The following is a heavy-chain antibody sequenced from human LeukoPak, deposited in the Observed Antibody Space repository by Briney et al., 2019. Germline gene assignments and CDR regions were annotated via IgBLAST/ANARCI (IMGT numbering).Heavy chain of an antibody. CDR3: ANYGYRGFFDY. Sequence: SETLSLTCTVSGGSISNNNYYWDWIRQPPGKEQEWIGSIYYSGNTYYNPSLKSRVTISVDTSKNQFSLTLTSVTAADTAVYYCANYGYRGFFDYWGQGTLVTVSS. J-gene: IGHJ4*02. V-gene: IGHV4-39*01. CDR1: GGSISNNNYY. D-gene: IGHD5-24*01. CDR2: IYYSGNT.